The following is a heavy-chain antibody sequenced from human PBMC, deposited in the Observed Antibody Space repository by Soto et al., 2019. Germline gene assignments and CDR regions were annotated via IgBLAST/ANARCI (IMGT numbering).Heavy chain of an antibody. V-gene: IGHV3-23*01. Sequence: GGSLRLSCAASGFTFSSYAMNWVRQAPGKGLEWGSSITGNGVNTYYADSVKGRFTVSRDNSKNTVYLQMNSLRAEDTALYYCASTYHTGGYAYDIWGQGTMVTVSS. CDR1: GFTFSSYA. J-gene: IGHJ3*02. CDR2: ITGNGVNT. D-gene: IGHD2-8*02. CDR3: ASTYHTGGYAYDI.